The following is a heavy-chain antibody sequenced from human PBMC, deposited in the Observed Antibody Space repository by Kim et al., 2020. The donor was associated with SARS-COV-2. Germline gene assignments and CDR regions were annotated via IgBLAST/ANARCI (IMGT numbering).Heavy chain of an antibody. Sequence: ASVKVSCKASGYTFTSYGISWVRQAPGQGLEWMGWISAYNGNTNYAQKLQGRVTMTTDTSTSTAYMELRSLRSDDTAVYYCASTYPDDYDFWSGYYKAPHNDAFDIWGQGTMVTVSS. J-gene: IGHJ3*02. CDR2: ISAYNGNT. CDR3: ASTYPDDYDFWSGYYKAPHNDAFDI. V-gene: IGHV1-18*01. D-gene: IGHD3-3*01. CDR1: GYTFTSYG.